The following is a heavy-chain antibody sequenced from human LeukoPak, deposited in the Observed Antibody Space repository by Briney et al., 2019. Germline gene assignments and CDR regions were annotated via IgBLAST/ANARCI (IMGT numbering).Heavy chain of an antibody. CDR3: ARADYFGSGCWPPGGY. CDR2: MWADGTKT. V-gene: IGHV3-33*01. J-gene: IGHJ4*02. D-gene: IGHD3-10*01. CDR1: GFTLSSFG. Sequence: GGSLRLSCAASGFTLSSFGMHWVRQTPGKGLEWVAVMWADGTKTYHAESVQGRFTISRDTSKNTLYLQMTSLKVEDTAVYYCARADYFGSGCWPPGGYWGQGTVVTVSS.